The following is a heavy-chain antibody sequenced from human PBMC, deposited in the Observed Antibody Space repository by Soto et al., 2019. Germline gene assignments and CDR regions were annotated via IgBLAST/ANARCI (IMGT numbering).Heavy chain of an antibody. Sequence: ASVNVSCKASGGTFSSYAISWVRQAPGQGLEWMGGIIPIFGTANYAQKFQGRVTITADKSTSTAYMELSSLRSEDTAVYYCAEGYSSSWYGDYYYYGMDVWGQGTTVTVSS. CDR2: IIPIFGTA. CDR3: AEGYSSSWYGDYYYYGMDV. V-gene: IGHV1-69*06. J-gene: IGHJ6*02. CDR1: GGTFSSYA. D-gene: IGHD6-13*01.